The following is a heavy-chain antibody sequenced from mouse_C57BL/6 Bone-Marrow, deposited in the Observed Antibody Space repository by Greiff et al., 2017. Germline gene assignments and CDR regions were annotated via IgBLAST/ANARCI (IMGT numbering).Heavy chain of an antibody. J-gene: IGHJ2*01. D-gene: IGHD2-3*01. Sequence: LQESGAELARPGASVKLSCKASGYTFTSYGISWVKQRTGQGLEWIGEIYPRSGNTYYNEKFKGKATLTADKSSSTAYMELRSLTSEDSAVYFCARRAGWLPPFDYWGQGTTLTVSS. CDR2: IYPRSGNT. V-gene: IGHV1-81*01. CDR3: ARRAGWLPPFDY. CDR1: GYTFTSYG.